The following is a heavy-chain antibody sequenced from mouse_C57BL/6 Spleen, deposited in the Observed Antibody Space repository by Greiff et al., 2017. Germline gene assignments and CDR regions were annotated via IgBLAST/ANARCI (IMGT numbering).Heavy chain of an antibody. CDR1: GYTFTSYW. Sequence: VMLVESGAELAKPGASVKLSCKASGYTFTSYWMHWVKQRPGQGLEWIGYINTSIGYNKYNQKFKDKATLTADKSSSTAYMQLSRLTYEDSAVYYCAREGDYDESPMDYWGQGTSVTVSS. CDR3: AREGDYDESPMDY. CDR2: INTSIGYN. V-gene: IGHV1-7*01. D-gene: IGHD2-4*01. J-gene: IGHJ4*01.